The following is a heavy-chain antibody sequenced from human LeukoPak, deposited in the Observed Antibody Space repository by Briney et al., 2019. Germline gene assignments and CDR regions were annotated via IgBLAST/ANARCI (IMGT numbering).Heavy chain of an antibody. Sequence: GGSLRLSCAASGFTFSDYWIHWVRQAPGKGLVWVSRINTDGSITNYADSVKGRFSISRDNAKNTLYLEMNSLSVEDTATYYCIRDFRSADLWGQGTLVTVTS. J-gene: IGHJ5*02. CDR2: INTDGSIT. CDR1: GFTFSDYW. CDR3: IRDFRSADL. V-gene: IGHV3-74*01.